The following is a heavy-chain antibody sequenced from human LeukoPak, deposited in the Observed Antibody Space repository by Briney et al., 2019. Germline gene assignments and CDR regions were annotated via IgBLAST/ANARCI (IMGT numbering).Heavy chain of an antibody. V-gene: IGHV3-15*01. CDR1: GFTFNDAW. D-gene: IGHD3-3*01. CDR3: TRDKGVVTIFEGDAFDI. Sequence: PGGSLRLSCAASGFTFNDAWMSWVRRAPGKGLEWVGRIKSKNDGGTIDYAAPVKGRFTISRDDSKSIAYLQMNSLKTEDTAVYYCTRDKGVVTIFEGDAFDIWGQGTMVTVSS. J-gene: IGHJ3*02. CDR2: IKSKNDGGTI.